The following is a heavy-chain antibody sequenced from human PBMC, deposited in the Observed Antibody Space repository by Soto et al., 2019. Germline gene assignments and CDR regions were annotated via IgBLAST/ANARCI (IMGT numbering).Heavy chain of an antibody. CDR3: TTGHCSSTSCYVWWFDP. CDR1: GFTFSNAW. D-gene: IGHD2-2*01. CDR2: IKSKTDGGTT. Sequence: GGSLRLSCAASGFTFSNAWMNWVRQAPGKGLEWVGRIKSKTDGGTTDYAAPVKGRFTISRDDSKNTQYLQMNSLKTEDTAVYYCTTGHCSSTSCYVWWFDPWGQGTLVTVSS. V-gene: IGHV3-15*07. J-gene: IGHJ5*02.